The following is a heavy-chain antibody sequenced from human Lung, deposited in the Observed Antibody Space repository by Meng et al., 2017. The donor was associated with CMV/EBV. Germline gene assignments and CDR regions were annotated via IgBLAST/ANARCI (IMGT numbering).Heavy chain of an antibody. D-gene: IGHD3-10*01. CDR2: ISSDGSDT. CDR1: GFTSRHYR. J-gene: IGHJ6*01. Sequence: GGSLRLSCAASGFTSRHYRIHWVHQAPGKGLVWVARISSDGSDTTYADSVKGRFTISRDNAKNTLYLQMNSLRAEDTAVYYCTREKGVHHYYLDMDVWGQGTXVTVSS. V-gene: IGHV3-74*01. CDR3: TREKGVHHYYLDMDV.